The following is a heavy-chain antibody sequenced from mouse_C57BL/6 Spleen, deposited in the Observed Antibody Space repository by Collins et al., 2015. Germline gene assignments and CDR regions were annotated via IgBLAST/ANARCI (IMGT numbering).Heavy chain of an antibody. D-gene: IGHD1-1*01. V-gene: IGHV1-55*01. J-gene: IGHJ3*01. CDR3: AIYYYGSRAWFAY. CDR1: GYTFTSYW. CDR2: IYPGSGST. Sequence: QVQLQQPGAELVKPGASVKMSCKASGYTFTSYWITWVKQRPGQGLEWIGDIYPGSGSTNYNEKFKSKATLTVDTSSSTAYMQLSSLTSEDSAVYYCAIYYYGSRAWFAYWGQGTLVTVSA.